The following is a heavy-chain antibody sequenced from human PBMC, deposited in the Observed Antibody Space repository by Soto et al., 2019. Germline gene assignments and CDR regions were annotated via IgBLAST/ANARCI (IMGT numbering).Heavy chain of an antibody. J-gene: IGHJ4*02. CDR2: IYWDDDE. CDR3: AHSRNLITDDAQVGDFDY. V-gene: IGHV2-5*02. Sequence: QITLKESGPTQVKPTQTLTLTCSFSGFSLNTDGEGVGWVRQPPGEALEWLALIYWDDDERYSPSLKTRLTIPKDPSKNKVVLIMTNMDPVDTATYYCAHSRNLITDDAQVGDFDYWGQGTLVTVSS. CDR1: GFSLNTDGEG. D-gene: IGHD3-10*01.